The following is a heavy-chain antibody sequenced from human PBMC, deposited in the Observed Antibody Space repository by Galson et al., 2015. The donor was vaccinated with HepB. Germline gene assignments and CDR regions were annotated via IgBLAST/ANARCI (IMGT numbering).Heavy chain of an antibody. V-gene: IGHV3-13*05. Sequence: SLRLSCAAYGFTFSNYDMHWVRHATGESLEWVSGIDTNGDPYYPDSVQGRFTLSRDNAKKSLYLQMNSLRAGDTSVYYCARARAGTPYLDYWGQGTLVPASS. D-gene: IGHD6-19*01. CDR2: IDTNGDP. J-gene: IGHJ4*02. CDR1: GFTFSNYD. CDR3: ARARAGTPYLDY.